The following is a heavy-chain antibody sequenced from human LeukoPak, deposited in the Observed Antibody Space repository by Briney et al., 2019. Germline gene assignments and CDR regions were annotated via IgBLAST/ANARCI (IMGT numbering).Heavy chain of an antibody. CDR1: GFTFSTFA. D-gene: IGHD6-13*01. J-gene: IGHJ4*02. Sequence: RGSLRLSCAASGFTFSTFAMHWVRQAPGKGLEWVAAIWYDGSNKYYADAVKGRFTISRGNSKNTLYLQMNSLRAEDTPVYYCARARYSISWEGNYWGQGTLVTVSS. V-gene: IGHV3-33*01. CDR2: IWYDGSNK. CDR3: ARARYSISWEGNY.